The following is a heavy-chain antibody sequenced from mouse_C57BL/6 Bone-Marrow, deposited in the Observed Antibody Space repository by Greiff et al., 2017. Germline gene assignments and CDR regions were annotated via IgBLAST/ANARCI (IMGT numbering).Heavy chain of an antibody. V-gene: IGHV1-26*01. D-gene: IGHD4-1*01. J-gene: IGHJ3*01. Sequence: EVQLQQSGPELVKPGASVKISCKASGYTFTDYYMNWVKQSHGKSLEWIGDINPNNGDTNYNGKFKGKATLTADKSSSTAYMQLSSQTSEDSAVYFCARSLKLGHLFGYWGQRTLVTVSA. CDR2: INPNNGDT. CDR1: GYTFTDYY. CDR3: ARSLKLGHLFGY.